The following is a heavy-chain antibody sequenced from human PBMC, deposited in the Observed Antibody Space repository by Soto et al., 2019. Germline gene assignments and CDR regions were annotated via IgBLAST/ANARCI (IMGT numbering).Heavy chain of an antibody. J-gene: IGHJ4*02. CDR3: ARDSDTGMEELAY. D-gene: IGHD5-18*01. V-gene: IGHV3-23*01. CDR1: GFTFSSYA. CDR2: ISYSGGST. Sequence: GGSLRLSCAASGFTFSSYAMSWVRQAPGKGLEWVSHISYSGGSTYYADSVKGRFTISRDNSKNTLYLQMNSLRAEDTAVYYCARDSDTGMEELAYWGQGTLVTVSS.